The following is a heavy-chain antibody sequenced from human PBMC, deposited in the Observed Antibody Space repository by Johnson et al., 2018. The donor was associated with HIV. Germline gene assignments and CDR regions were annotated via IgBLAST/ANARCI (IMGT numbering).Heavy chain of an antibody. Sequence: QVQLVESGGSVVQPGRSLRLSCAASGFTFSSYAMHWVRQAPGKGLEWVAVISYDGSNKYYADSVKGRFTISRDNSKNTLYLEMNSLRAEDTAVYYCARDHSGYDSVTAAFDIWGQGTMVTVSS. D-gene: IGHD5-12*01. CDR3: ARDHSGYDSVTAAFDI. V-gene: IGHV3-30*04. CDR1: GFTFSSYA. J-gene: IGHJ3*02. CDR2: ISYDGSNK.